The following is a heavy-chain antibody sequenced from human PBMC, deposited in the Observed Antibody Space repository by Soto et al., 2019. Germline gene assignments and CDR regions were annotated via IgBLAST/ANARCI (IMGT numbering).Heavy chain of an antibody. D-gene: IGHD3-22*01. J-gene: IGHJ4*02. CDR2: INPSGGST. Sequence: ASVKVSCKASGYTFTTYYMHWVRQAPGQGLEWMGIINPSGGSTSYAQKLQGRVTMTRDTSTGTVYMELSSLRSEDTAVYYCARAKDYYDSSGYTYHFDYWGQGTLVTVYS. CDR1: GYTFTTYY. V-gene: IGHV1-46*01. CDR3: ARAKDYYDSSGYTYHFDY.